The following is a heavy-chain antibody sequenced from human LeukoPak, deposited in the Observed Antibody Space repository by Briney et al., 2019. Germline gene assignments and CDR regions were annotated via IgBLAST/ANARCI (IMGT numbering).Heavy chain of an antibody. CDR1: GFSFSAYA. CDR2: ISGSGGIT. V-gene: IGHV3-23*01. D-gene: IGHD3-22*01. CDR3: AKHDPRRVVITNWFDP. J-gene: IGHJ5*02. Sequence: PGGSLRLSCAASGFSFSAYAISWVRQAPGKGLEWVSAISGSGGITYYADSVNGRFTISRGNSKNTLYLQMNSLRAEDTAVYYCAKHDPRRVVITNWFDPWGQGTLVTVSS.